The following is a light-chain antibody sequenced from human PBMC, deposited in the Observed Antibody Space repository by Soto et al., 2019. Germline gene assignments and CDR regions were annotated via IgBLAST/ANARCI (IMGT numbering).Light chain of an antibody. J-gene: IGKJ5*01. Sequence: EIVLTQSPATLPLSPGDRPTLSCRARERVATYLAWYQQKPGQATRPLIYGASSRXXGIPDRFSGSGSGTDFTITISRLETEDFAVYYCQQYGRSPQITFGQGTRLEIK. CDR1: ERVATY. V-gene: IGKV3-20*01. CDR2: GAS. CDR3: QQYGRSPQIT.